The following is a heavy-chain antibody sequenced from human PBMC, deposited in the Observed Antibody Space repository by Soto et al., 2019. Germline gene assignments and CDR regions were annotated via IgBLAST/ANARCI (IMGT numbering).Heavy chain of an antibody. D-gene: IGHD3-9*01. Sequence: GGSLRLSCAASGFDFSNFWMHWVRQAPGKGLVWVSRINTGGRTTGYADSVKGRFAISRDNAENTLYLQMNSLRAEDSAVYYCATSLTTYFDYWGQGVLVTVSS. CDR2: INTGGRTT. V-gene: IGHV3-74*01. CDR1: GFDFSNFW. CDR3: ATSLTTYFDY. J-gene: IGHJ4*02.